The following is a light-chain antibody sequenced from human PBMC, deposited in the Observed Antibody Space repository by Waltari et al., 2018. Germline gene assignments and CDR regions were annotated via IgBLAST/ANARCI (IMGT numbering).Light chain of an antibody. V-gene: IGLV4-69*01. CDR1: SGHSSNI. Sequence: QLVLTQSPSASASLGASVKLTCPLSSGHSSNIIAWLQQQPGKGPRYLMQVNSDGSHRKGDEIPDRFSGSSSGAERYLTISSLQSEDEADYYCETGGHGTWVFGGGTKLTVL. CDR2: VNSDGSH. J-gene: IGLJ3*02. CDR3: ETGGHGTWV.